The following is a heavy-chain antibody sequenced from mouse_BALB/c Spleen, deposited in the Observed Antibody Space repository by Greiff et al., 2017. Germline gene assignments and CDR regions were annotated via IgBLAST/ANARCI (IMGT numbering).Heavy chain of an antibody. Sequence: QVQLKESGAELVRPGSSVKISCKASGYAFSSYWMNWVKQRPGQGLEWIGQIYPGDGDTNYNGKFKGKATLTADKSSSTAYMQLSSLTSEDSAVYFCARSYYGKWYFDVWGAGTTVTVSS. J-gene: IGHJ1*01. CDR2: IYPGDGDT. CDR1: GYAFSSYW. V-gene: IGHV1-80*01. CDR3: ARSYYGKWYFDV. D-gene: IGHD1-1*01.